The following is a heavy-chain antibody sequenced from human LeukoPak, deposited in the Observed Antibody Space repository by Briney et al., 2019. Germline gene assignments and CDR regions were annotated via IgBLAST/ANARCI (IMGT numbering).Heavy chain of an antibody. CDR2: ISDSGGST. CDR1: GFTFSSYA. CDR3: AKEDSVRREFDY. Sequence: GGSLRLSCAPSGFTFSSYAMSWVRQAPGKGLEWVSGISDSGGSTNYAASVKGRFTISRDNSKDTLYLQMNSLRAEDTAVYYCAKEDSVRREFDYWGQGTLATVSS. J-gene: IGHJ4*02. V-gene: IGHV3-23*01.